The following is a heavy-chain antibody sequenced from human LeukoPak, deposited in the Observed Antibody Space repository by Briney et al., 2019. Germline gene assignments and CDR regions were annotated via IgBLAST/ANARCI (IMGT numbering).Heavy chain of an antibody. CDR2: INHSGST. Sequence: SETLSLTCAVYGGSFSGYYWSWIRQPPGKGLEWIGEINHSGSTNYNPSLKSRVTISVDTSKNQFSLKLSSVTAADTAVYYCAKRKGHDSSGYYFDVFDYWGQGTLVTVSS. J-gene: IGHJ4*02. CDR3: AKRKGHDSSGYYFDVFDY. V-gene: IGHV4-34*01. CDR1: GGSFSGYY. D-gene: IGHD3-22*01.